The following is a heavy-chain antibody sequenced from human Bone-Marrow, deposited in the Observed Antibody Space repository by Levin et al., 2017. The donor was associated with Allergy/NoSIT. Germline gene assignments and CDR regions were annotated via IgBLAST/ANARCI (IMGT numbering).Heavy chain of an antibody. CDR2: INGDGTET. V-gene: IGHV3-74*01. J-gene: IGHJ4*02. D-gene: IGHD3-22*01. CDR3: ARDHYDSDGRYYFTS. CDR1: GFTFSTNW. Sequence: PGGSLRLSCAASGFTFSTNWMHWVRQAPGKGLVWVSRINGDGTETTYAGSVKGRFTISRDNAKRTLYLQMNRLRVEDAAVYYCARDHYDSDGRYYFTSWGQGTLVTVSS.